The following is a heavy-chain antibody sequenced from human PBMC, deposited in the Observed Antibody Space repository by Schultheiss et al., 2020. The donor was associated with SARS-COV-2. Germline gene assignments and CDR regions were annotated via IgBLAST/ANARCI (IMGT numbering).Heavy chain of an antibody. CDR3: ARDAADGSYYDY. CDR2: IYYSGST. J-gene: IGHJ4*02. Sequence: LRLSCTVSGGSISSGDYYWSWIRQPPGKGLEWIGYIYYSGSTYYNPSLKSRVTISVDTSKNQFSLKLSSVTAADTAVYYCARDAADGSYYDYWGQGTLVTVSS. D-gene: IGHD1-26*01. V-gene: IGHV4-30-4*01. CDR1: GGSISSGDYY.